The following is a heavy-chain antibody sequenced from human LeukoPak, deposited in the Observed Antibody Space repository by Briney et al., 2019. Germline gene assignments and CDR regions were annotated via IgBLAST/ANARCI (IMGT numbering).Heavy chain of an antibody. J-gene: IGHJ4*02. CDR3: ARRGTTAYGIWFDY. D-gene: IGHD1/OR15-1a*01. V-gene: IGHV4-39*01. CDR1: GGSISSSSYY. Sequence: SETLSLTCTVSGGSISSSSYYWGWIRQPPGKGLEWIGSIYYSGSTYYNPSLKSRVTISVDTSKNQFSLKLSSVTAADTAVYYCARRGTTAYGIWFDYWGQGTLVTVSS. CDR2: IYYSGST.